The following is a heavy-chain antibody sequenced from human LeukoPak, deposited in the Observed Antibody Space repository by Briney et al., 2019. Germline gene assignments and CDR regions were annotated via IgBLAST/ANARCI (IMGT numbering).Heavy chain of an antibody. D-gene: IGHD4-23*01. CDR2: ISYDGSNK. CDR1: GFTFSSYA. V-gene: IGHV3-30*04. CDR3: AKDMTTVVTTLFDY. Sequence: TGGSLRLSCAASGFTFSSYAMHWVRQAPGKGLEWVAVISYDGSNKYYADSVKGRFTISRDNSKNTLYLQMNSLRAEDTAVYYCAKDMTTVVTTLFDYWGQGTLVTVSS. J-gene: IGHJ4*02.